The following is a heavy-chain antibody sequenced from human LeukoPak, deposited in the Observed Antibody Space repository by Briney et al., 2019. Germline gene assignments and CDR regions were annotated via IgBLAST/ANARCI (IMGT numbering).Heavy chain of an antibody. CDR3: AKNRGGSYYSGSDY. CDR1: GFTFTSYA. V-gene: IGHV3-23*01. Sequence: PGGSLRLSCAASGFTFTSYAMNWVRQPPAKGLEWVSAVRGSDAGSSYTDCVKGPLTISRDNSKNKMYLQMNSLRAEDTAVYDCAKNRGGSYYSGSDYWGQGTLVTVSS. CDR2: VRGSDAGS. J-gene: IGHJ4*02. D-gene: IGHD1-26*01.